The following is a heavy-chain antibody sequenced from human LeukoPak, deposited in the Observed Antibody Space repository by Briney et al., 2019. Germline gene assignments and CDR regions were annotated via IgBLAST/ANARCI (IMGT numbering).Heavy chain of an antibody. CDR1: GYTFTGYY. CDR2: INPNSGGT. CDR3: ARDSRGYSSGWYASYDAFDI. V-gene: IGHV1-2*02. Sequence: ASVKVSCKASGYTFTGYYMHWVRQAPGQGLEWMGWINPNSGGTNYAQKFQGRVTMTRDTSISTAYMELSRKRSDDTAVYYCARDSRGYSSGWYASYDAFDIWGQGTMVTVSS. D-gene: IGHD6-19*01. J-gene: IGHJ3*02.